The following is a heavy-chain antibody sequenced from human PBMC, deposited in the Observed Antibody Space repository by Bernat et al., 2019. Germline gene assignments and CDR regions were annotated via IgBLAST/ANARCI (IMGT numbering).Heavy chain of an antibody. D-gene: IGHD6-13*01. J-gene: IGHJ6*02. CDR2: IYPGYSET. CDR3: ARYSLAYYYGMDV. V-gene: IGHV5-51*03. CDR1: GYSFTSYW. Sequence: EVQLVQSGAEVKKPGESLKISCKGSGYSFTSYWIGWVRQMPVKGLEWLGIIYPGYSETRYSPSFHGQVTISADKSISTAYQQLSSLKASNNHMDYCARYSLAYYYGMDVWGQGTTVTVSS.